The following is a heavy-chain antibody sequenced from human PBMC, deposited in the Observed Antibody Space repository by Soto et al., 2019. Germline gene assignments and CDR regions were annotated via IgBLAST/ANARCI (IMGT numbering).Heavy chain of an antibody. V-gene: IGHV1-69*13. CDR1: GGTFSSYA. CDR2: IIPIFGTA. J-gene: IGHJ6*02. CDR3: ARGDCISTSCYGNYYYYYGMDV. Sequence: GASVKVSCKASGGTFSSYAISWVRQAPGQGLEWMGGIIPIFGTANYAQKFQGRVTITADESTSTAYMELSSLRSEDTAAYYCARGDCISTSCYGNYYYYYGMDVWGQGTTVTVSS. D-gene: IGHD2-2*01.